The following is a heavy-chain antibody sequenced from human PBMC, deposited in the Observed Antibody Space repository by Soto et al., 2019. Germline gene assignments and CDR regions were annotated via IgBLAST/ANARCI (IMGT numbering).Heavy chain of an antibody. CDR2: IYYSGST. CDR3: ARHPGYYDILTGYTTYYFDS. CDR1: GGSISSGDYY. Sequence: SETLSLTCTVSGGSISSGDYYWSWIRQPPGKGLEWIGYIYYSGSTYYNPSLKSRVTISVDTSKNQFSPKLSSVTAADTAVYYCARHPGYYDILTGYTTYYFDSWGQGILVTVSS. V-gene: IGHV4-30-4*01. J-gene: IGHJ4*02. D-gene: IGHD3-9*01.